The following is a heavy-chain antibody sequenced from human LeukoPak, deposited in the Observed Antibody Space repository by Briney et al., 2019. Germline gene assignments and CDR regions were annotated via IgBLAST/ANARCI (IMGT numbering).Heavy chain of an antibody. CDR3: ARHRSSSLYFDY. CDR1: GGSISGYY. D-gene: IGHD6-6*01. J-gene: IGHJ4*01. Sequence: PSETLSPTCTVSGGSISGYYWGWIRQPPGKGLEWIGYIYYSGSTNYNPSLKSRVTISVDTSKNQFSLKLSSVTAADTAVYYCARHRSSSLYFDYWGQGTLVTVSS. V-gene: IGHV4-59*08. CDR2: IYYSGST.